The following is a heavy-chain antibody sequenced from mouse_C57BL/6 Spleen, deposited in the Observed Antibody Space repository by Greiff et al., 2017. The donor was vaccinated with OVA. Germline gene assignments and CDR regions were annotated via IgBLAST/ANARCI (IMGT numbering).Heavy chain of an antibody. CDR2: IYPRSGNT. J-gene: IGHJ4*01. CDR3: TRSEQRYAMDY. D-gene: IGHD6-1*01. V-gene: IGHV1-81*01. Sequence: VQLQESGAELARPGASVKLSCKASGYTFTSYGISWVKQRTGQGLEWIGEIYPRSGNTYYNEKFKGKATLTADKSSSTAYMELRSLTSEDSAVYFSTRSEQRYAMDYWGQGTSVTVSS. CDR1: GYTFTSYG.